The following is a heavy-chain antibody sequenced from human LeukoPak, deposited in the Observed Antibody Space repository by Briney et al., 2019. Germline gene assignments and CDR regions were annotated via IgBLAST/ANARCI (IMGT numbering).Heavy chain of an antibody. CDR1: GFTFSRHT. J-gene: IGHJ5*02. D-gene: IGHD1-1*01. Sequence: GGSLRLSCAASGFTFSRHTMNWVRQAPGKGLEWVGRIKSKTDGGTTDYAAPVKGRFTISRDDSKNTLYLQMNSLKTEDTAVYYCTTDGAYNWNDVAWFDPWGQGTLVTVSS. CDR2: IKSKTDGGTT. V-gene: IGHV3-15*01. CDR3: TTDGAYNWNDVAWFDP.